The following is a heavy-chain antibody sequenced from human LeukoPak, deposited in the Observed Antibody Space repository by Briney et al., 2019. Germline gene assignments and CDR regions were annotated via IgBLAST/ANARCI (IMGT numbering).Heavy chain of an antibody. J-gene: IGHJ6*02. CDR1: GYTFTSYD. CDR2: MNPNSGNT. CDR3: ARTTVSTYYYYGMDV. D-gene: IGHD4-11*01. V-gene: IGHV1-8*01. Sequence: ASVKVSCKASGYTFTSYDINWVRQATGQGLEWTGWMNPNSGNTGYAQKFQDRVTMTRNTSISTAYMELSSLRSEDTAVYYCARTTVSTYYYYGMDVWGQGTTVTVSS.